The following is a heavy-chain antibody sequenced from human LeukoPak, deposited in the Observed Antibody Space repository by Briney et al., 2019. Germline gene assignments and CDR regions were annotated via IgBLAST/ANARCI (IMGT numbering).Heavy chain of an antibody. CDR3: ARGSRGYYFDY. Sequence: SETLSLTCTVSGGSISSYYWSWIQQPPGKGLEWIGYIYYSGSTNYNPSLKSRVTISVDTSKNQFSLKLSSVTAADTAVYYCARGSRGYYFDYWGQGTLVTVSS. J-gene: IGHJ4*02. CDR1: GGSISSYY. CDR2: IYYSGST. V-gene: IGHV4-59*01.